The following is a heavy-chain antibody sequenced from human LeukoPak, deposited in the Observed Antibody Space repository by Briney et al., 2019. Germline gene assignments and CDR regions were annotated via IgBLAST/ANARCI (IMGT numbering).Heavy chain of an antibody. D-gene: IGHD3-22*01. CDR3: ARHSGTMSDKGYYTIDV. J-gene: IGHJ6*02. CDR1: GGSISSSSYY. CDR2: IYYSGST. V-gene: IGHV4-39*01. Sequence: SETLSLTCTVSGGSISSSSYYWGWIRQPPGKGVEWIGSIYYSGSTYYNPSLKSRVTISADTSKNQFSLKLSSVTAADTAVYYCARHSGTMSDKGYYTIDVWGQGTTVTVSS.